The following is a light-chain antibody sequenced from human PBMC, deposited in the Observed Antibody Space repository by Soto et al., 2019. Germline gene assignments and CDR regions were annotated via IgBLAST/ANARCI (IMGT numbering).Light chain of an antibody. J-gene: IGLJ1*01. CDR2: EVN. V-gene: IGLV2-14*01. CDR1: SSDVGGYNY. CDR3: SSYTSSSTDV. Sequence: QSALTQPASVSGSPGQSITISCTGTSSDVGGYNYVSWYQQHPGKAPKLMIYEVNNRPSGVSNRFSGSNSGNTASLTISGLQAEDEADYYCSSYTSSSTDVFGTGTKLTVL.